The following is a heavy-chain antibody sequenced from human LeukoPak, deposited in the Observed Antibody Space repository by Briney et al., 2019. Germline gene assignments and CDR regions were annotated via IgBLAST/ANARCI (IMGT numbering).Heavy chain of an antibody. CDR2: IYHSGST. CDR1: GYSLSSGYY. Sequence: SETLSLTCTVSGYSLSSGYYWGWIRQPPGKGLEWIGSIYHSGSTYYNLSLKSRVTISVDTSKNQFSLKLSSVTAADTAVYYCARDALRYFSNWGQGTLVTVSS. J-gene: IGHJ4*02. D-gene: IGHD4-17*01. V-gene: IGHV4-38-2*02. CDR3: ARDALRYFSN.